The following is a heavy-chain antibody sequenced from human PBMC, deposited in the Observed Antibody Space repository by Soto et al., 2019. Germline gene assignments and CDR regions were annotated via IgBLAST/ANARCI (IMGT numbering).Heavy chain of an antibody. CDR1: GFTFSSYG. V-gene: IGHV3-30*18. Sequence: QVQLVESGGGVVQPGRSLRLSCAASGFTFSSYGMHWVRQAPGKGLEWVAVISYDGSNKYYADSVKGRFTISRDNSKNTLYLQMNSLRAEDTAVYYCAKLATIAVAGNPVDYWGQGTLVTVSS. CDR2: ISYDGSNK. CDR3: AKLATIAVAGNPVDY. D-gene: IGHD6-19*01. J-gene: IGHJ4*02.